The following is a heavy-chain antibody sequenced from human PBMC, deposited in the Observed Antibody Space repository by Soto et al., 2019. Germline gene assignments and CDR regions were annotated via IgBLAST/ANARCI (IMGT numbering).Heavy chain of an antibody. CDR1: GFSLSTSGVG. CDR3: AHSSVVSWFGETLTGAFYI. Sequence: QITLKESGPTLVKPTQPLTLTCTFSGFSLSTSGVGVSWIRQPPGKALEWLALIYWNDDKRYSPSLKSRRTIITDTSKNQVVLTMTNMDPVDTATYYCAHSSVVSWFGETLTGAFYIWGQGTMVTVSS. CDR2: IYWNDDK. V-gene: IGHV2-5*01. J-gene: IGHJ3*02. D-gene: IGHD3-10*01.